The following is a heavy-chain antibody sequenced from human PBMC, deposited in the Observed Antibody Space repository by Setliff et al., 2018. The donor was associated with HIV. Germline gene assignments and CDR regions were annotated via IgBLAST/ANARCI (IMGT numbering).Heavy chain of an antibody. CDR3: VTSSSWSSRLNF. Sequence: PSETLSLTCAVYGGTLSGHYWGWIRQHPGQGLEWIGETSHSGKTNYNPSLKSRVTISVDTSKNQFSLKLTSVTAADTAVYYCVTSSSWSSRLNFWGPGMLVTVSS. J-gene: IGHJ4*02. CDR2: TSHSGKT. V-gene: IGHV4-34*08. D-gene: IGHD2-2*01. CDR1: GGTLSGHY.